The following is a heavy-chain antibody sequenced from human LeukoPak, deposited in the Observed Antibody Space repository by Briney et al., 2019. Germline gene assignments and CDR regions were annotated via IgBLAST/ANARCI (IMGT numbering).Heavy chain of an antibody. J-gene: IGHJ5*02. CDR3: ASPAMVRGGVDP. V-gene: IGHV3-15*01. CDR2: IKSKTDGGTT. Sequence: GGSLRLSCAASGFTFSDYYMSWVRQAPGKGLEWVGRIKSKTDGGTTDYAAPVKGRFIVSRDNSKNTLYLQMNSLRAEDTAVYYCASPAMVRGGVDPWGQGTLVTVSS. CDR1: GFTFSDYY. D-gene: IGHD3-10*01.